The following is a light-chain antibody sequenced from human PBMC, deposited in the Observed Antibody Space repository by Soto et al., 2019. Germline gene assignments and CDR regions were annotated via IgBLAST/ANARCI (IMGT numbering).Light chain of an antibody. CDR2: GAS. V-gene: IGKV3-15*01. CDR3: RQYNNWPT. CDR1: QSVSSN. J-gene: IGKJ2*01. Sequence: EIVMTQSPATLSVSPGERATLSCRASQSVSSNLAWYQQKPGQAPRLLIYGASTRATGIPARFSGSGSWTEFTLTISSLQCEDFSVSNWRQYNNWPTFGQGTKLEIK.